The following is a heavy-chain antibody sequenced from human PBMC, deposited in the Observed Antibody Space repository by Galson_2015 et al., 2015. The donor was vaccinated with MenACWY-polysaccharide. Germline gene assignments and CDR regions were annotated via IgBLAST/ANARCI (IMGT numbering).Heavy chain of an antibody. J-gene: IGHJ2*01. Sequence: TLSLTCTVSCGSISSYYWNWIRQPPGKGLEWVGYINYSGSTNHNPSLKSRVTMSVDTSKNQFSLNLTSVTDADTAVYYCARAIAVAGQRRDFDLWGRGTLVTVSS. V-gene: IGHV4-59*01. CDR2: INYSGST. D-gene: IGHD6-19*01. CDR1: CGSISSYY. CDR3: ARAIAVAGQRRDFDL.